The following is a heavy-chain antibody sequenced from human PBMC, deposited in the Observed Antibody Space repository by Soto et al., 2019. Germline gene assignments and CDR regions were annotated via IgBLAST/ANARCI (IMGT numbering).Heavy chain of an antibody. CDR3: ARDLGRPLAYCGGDCYPDAFDI. Sequence: SSVKVSCKASGGTFSSYAISWVRQAPGQGLEWMGGIIPIFGTANYAQKFQGRVTITADESTSTAYMELSSLRSEDTAVYYCARDLGRPLAYCGGDCYPDAFDIWGQGTMVTVSS. CDR2: IIPIFGTA. CDR1: GGTFSSYA. V-gene: IGHV1-69*13. D-gene: IGHD2-21*02. J-gene: IGHJ3*02.